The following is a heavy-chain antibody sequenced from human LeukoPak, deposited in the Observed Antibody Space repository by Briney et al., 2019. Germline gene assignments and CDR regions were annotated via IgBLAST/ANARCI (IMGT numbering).Heavy chain of an antibody. J-gene: IGHJ3*02. D-gene: IGHD3-22*01. CDR3: AKPHYYDSSGSYIAGAFDI. V-gene: IGHV3-33*06. Sequence: GGSLRLSCAASGFTFSSYGMHWVRQAPRKGLEWVAVIWYDGSKKYYADSVKRRFTISRDNSKNTLYLQMNSLRAEDTAVYYCAKPHYYDSSGSYIAGAFDIWGQGTMVTVSS. CDR2: IWYDGSKK. CDR1: GFTFSSYG.